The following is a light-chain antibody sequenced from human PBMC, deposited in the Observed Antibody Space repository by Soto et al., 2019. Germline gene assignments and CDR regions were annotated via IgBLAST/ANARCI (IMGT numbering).Light chain of an antibody. CDR3: QQYNAYSRM. V-gene: IGKV1-5*03. CDR1: ESISSG. Sequence: DIQMTQSPSTLSASVGDRVTLTCRASESISSGLAWYQQKPGKAPNLLIYKASTLESGVPSRFSGSGSGTEFTLTISSLQPDDFATYYCQQYNAYSRMFGQGTKVDIK. J-gene: IGKJ1*01. CDR2: KAS.